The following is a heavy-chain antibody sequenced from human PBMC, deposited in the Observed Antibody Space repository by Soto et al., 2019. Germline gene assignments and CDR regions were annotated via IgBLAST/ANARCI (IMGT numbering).Heavy chain of an antibody. J-gene: IGHJ4*02. D-gene: IGHD7-27*01. CDR2: INANNGNT. CDR3: ARDLNLGLGDY. CDR1: GYTFTSYG. Sequence: QVQLVQSGAEVKKPGASVKVSCKASGYTFTSYGLSWVRQAPGQGLEWMGWINANNGNTKYAQKLQGRVTMTTDTSTTTAYMELRSLRSDNTAVYYCARDLNLGLGDYWGQGTLVSVSS. V-gene: IGHV1-18*01.